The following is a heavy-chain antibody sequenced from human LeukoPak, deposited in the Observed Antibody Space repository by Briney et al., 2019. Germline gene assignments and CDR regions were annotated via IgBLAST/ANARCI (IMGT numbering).Heavy chain of an antibody. CDR2: ISPYTTKT. CDR1: GYTFISYG. D-gene: IGHD1-26*01. V-gene: IGHV1-18*01. Sequence: ASVKVSCKASGYTFISYGITWVRQAPGQGLEWMGWISPYTTKTNYVQKLQGRVTMTTDTSTSTAYMELRSLRSDDTAVYYCAREGGVGPTAPPDYYSYQMDVWGKGTTVTVPS. J-gene: IGHJ6*03. CDR3: AREGGVGPTAPPDYYSYQMDV.